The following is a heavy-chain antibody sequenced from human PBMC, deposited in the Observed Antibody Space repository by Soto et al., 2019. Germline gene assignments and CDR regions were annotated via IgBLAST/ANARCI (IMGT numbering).Heavy chain of an antibody. CDR3: ARQRPTDGRWEFANYYGMDV. D-gene: IGHD1-26*01. CDR1: GGSFSAYY. V-gene: IGHV4-34*12. J-gene: IGHJ6*02. CDR2: IIHSEST. Sequence: SETLSLTCAVYGGSFSAYYWGWVRQPPGKGLEWIGEIIHSESTKYNPSLKSRVTISVDTSKNQFSLKLSSVTAADTAVYYCARQRPTDGRWEFANYYGMDVWGQGTPVTVSS.